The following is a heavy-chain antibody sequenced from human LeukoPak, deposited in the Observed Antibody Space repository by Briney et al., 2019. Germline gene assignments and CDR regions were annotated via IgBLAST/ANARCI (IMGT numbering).Heavy chain of an antibody. CDR3: ARDQQWLDKYYFDY. J-gene: IGHJ4*02. CDR2: INTNTGNP. D-gene: IGHD6-19*01. V-gene: IGHV7-4-1*02. Sequence: ASVKVSCKASGYTFTSYGISWVRQAPGQGLEWMGWINTNTGNPTYAQGFTGRFVFSLDTSVSTAYLRISSLKAEDTAVYYCARDQQWLDKYYFDYWGQGTLVTVSS. CDR1: GYTFTSYG.